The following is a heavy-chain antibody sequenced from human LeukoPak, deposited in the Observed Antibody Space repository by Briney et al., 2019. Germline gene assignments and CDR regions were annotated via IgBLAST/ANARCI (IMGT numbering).Heavy chain of an antibody. J-gene: IGHJ3*02. CDR2: IIPNSGGT. V-gene: IGHV1-2*04. CDR1: GYTFTGYY. Sequence: GASVKVSCKASGYTFTGYYMHWVRQAPGQGLEWMGWIIPNSGGTNYAQKFQGWVTMTRDTSISTAYMELSRLRSDDTAVYYCARVSGYDAFDIWGQGTMVTVSS. CDR3: ARVSGYDAFDI. D-gene: IGHD3-22*01.